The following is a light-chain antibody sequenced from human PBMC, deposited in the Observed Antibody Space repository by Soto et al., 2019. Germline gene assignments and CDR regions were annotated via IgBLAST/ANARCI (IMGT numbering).Light chain of an antibody. Sequence: EIVMTQSPVTLSVSPGERATLFCGASQSVSSNLAWYQQKPGQAPRLLIYGASTRATGIPARFSGSGSGTEFTLTISSLQSEDFAVYYCQQYNNCPPWTFGQGTKVDIK. CDR3: QQYNNCPPWT. V-gene: IGKV3-15*01. J-gene: IGKJ1*01. CDR2: GAS. CDR1: QSVSSN.